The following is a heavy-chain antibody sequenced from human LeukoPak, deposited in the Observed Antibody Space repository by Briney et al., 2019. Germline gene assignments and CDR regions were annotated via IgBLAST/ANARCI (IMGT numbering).Heavy chain of an antibody. CDR3: AKRTAAAAYYFDY. CDR2: ISGSGGST. J-gene: IGHJ4*02. Sequence: GGSLRLSCAASEFTFSSYAMSWVRQAPGKGLEWVSAISGSGGSTYYADSVKGRFTISRDNSKNTLSLQMNSLRVEDTAVYYCAKRTAAAAYYFDYWGQGTLVTVSS. D-gene: IGHD6-13*01. V-gene: IGHV3-23*01. CDR1: EFTFSSYA.